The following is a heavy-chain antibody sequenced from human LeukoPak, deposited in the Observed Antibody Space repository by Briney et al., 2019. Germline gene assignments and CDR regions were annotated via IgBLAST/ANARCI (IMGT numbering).Heavy chain of an antibody. CDR1: GFTFSSYS. CDR2: LSNDGSNK. CDR3: ARELTSSWYFDY. D-gene: IGHD6-13*01. Sequence: GGSLRLSCAASGFTFSSYSMHWVRQAPGKGPEWVAVLSNDGSNKDYADSVKGRFTISRDNSKNTLYLQMNSLRAEGTAVYYCARELTSSWYFDYWGQGTLVTVSS. J-gene: IGHJ4*02. V-gene: IGHV3-30-3*01.